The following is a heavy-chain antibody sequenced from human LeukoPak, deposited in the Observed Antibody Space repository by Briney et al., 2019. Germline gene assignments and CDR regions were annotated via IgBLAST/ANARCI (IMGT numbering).Heavy chain of an antibody. CDR1: GGTFSSYA. CDR3: ARAPPTPNIVGAREDFDY. V-gene: IGHV1-69*01. Sequence: GSSVKVSCKASGGTFSSYAISWVRQAPGQGLEWMGGIIPIFGTANYAQKFQGRVTITADESTSTAYMELSSLRSDDTAVYYCARAPPTPNIVGAREDFDYWGQGTLVTVSS. D-gene: IGHD1-26*01. CDR2: IIPIFGTA. J-gene: IGHJ4*02.